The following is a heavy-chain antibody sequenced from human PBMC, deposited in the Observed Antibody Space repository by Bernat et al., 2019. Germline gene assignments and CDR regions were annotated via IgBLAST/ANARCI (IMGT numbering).Heavy chain of an antibody. J-gene: IGHJ3*02. Sequence: EVQLLESGGGLVQPGGSLRLSCAASGFTFSSYAMSWVRQAPGKGLEWLSAISGSGGSTYYADSVKGRFTISRDNSKNTLYLQMNSLRAEDTAVYYCAKLNRPYYDSSGYPHDAFDIWGQGTMVTVSS. CDR3: AKLNRPYYDSSGYPHDAFDI. D-gene: IGHD3-22*01. CDR1: GFTFSSYA. V-gene: IGHV3-23*01. CDR2: ISGSGGST.